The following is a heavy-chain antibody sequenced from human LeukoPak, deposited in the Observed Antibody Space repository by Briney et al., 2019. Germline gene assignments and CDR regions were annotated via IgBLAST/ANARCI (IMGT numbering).Heavy chain of an antibody. D-gene: IGHD6-13*01. CDR1: GFTFSSYA. Sequence: GGSLRLSCAASGFTFSSYAMHWVRQAPGKGLEWVAVISYDGSNKYYADSVKGRFTISRDNSKNTLYLQMNSLRADDTAVYYCARGELVIGAESRFYYYHGKDGWGQGTKVNVPS. J-gene: IGHJ6*02. CDR2: ISYDGSNK. V-gene: IGHV3-30-3*01. CDR3: ARGELVIGAESRFYYYHGKDG.